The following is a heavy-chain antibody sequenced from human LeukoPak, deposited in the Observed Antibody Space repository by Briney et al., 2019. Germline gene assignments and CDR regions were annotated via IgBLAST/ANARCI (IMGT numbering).Heavy chain of an antibody. D-gene: IGHD3-9*01. Sequence: SETLSLTCTVSGGSISSSGYDWGWIRQPPGKGLEWIASIYYSGSTYYNPSLKSRLTISVDTSKNQFSLKLSSVTAADTAVYYCAREILTGYYAYYYYYMDVWGKGTTVTVSS. CDR3: AREILTGYYAYYYYYMDV. J-gene: IGHJ6*03. CDR1: GGSISSSGYD. CDR2: IYYSGST. V-gene: IGHV4-39*02.